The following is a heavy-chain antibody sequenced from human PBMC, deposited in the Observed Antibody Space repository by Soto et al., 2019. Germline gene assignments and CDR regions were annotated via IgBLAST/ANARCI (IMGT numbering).Heavy chain of an antibody. CDR3: VQTTGWPGFDF. CDR1: GFTFSSYW. CDR2: IYGGGTT. Sequence: GGSRRLSCAASGFTFSSYWMSWVRQAPGKGLEWVSVIYGGGTTYYADSVKGRFTISRDTSKNTLYLQMNSLRAEDTAVYYCVQTTGWPGFDFWGQGPLVTVS. V-gene: IGHV3-53*01. J-gene: IGHJ4*02. D-gene: IGHD6-19*01.